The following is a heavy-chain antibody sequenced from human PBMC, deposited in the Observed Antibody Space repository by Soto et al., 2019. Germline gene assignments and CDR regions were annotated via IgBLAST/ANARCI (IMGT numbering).Heavy chain of an antibody. CDR2: IYSGGST. CDR1: GVTVSSNY. V-gene: IGHV3-53*04. J-gene: IGHJ3*02. Sequence: GSLRLSCAAAGVTVSSNYMSWVRQVPGKGLEWVSVIYSGGSTYYADSVRGRFTISRHNSKNTVYLQMNSLRAEDTAVYYCARGATMTTLGALDIWGQGTMVTVSS. D-gene: IGHD4-17*01. CDR3: ARGATMTTLGALDI.